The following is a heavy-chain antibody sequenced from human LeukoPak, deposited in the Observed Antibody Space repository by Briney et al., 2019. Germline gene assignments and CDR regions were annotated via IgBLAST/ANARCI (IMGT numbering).Heavy chain of an antibody. V-gene: IGHV3-15*01. CDR2: IKSKTDGGTT. D-gene: IGHD3-22*01. Sequence: GGSLRLSCAASGFTFSNAWMSWVRQAPGKGLEWVGRIKSKTDGGTTDYAAPVKGRFTISRDDSKNTLYLQMNSLKTENTAVYYCTTDSDDSSGYHLFYYYYGMDVWGQGTTVTVSS. CDR3: TTDSDDSSGYHLFYYYYGMDV. CDR1: GFTFSNAW. J-gene: IGHJ6*02.